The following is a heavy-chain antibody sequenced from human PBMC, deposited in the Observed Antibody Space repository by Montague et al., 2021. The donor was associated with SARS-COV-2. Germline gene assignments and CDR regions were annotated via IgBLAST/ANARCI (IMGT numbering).Heavy chain of an antibody. CDR1: GFTFSSYS. CDR3: ARSTYYYDSSGSYYFDY. V-gene: IGHV3-21*01. J-gene: IGHJ4*02. D-gene: IGHD3-22*01. CDR2: ISSSSSYI. Sequence: SLRLSCPASGFTFSSYSMNWVRQAPGKGLEWVSSISSSSSYIYYADSVKGRFTISRDNAKNSLYLQMNSLRAEDTAVYYCARSTYYYDSSGSYYFDYWGQGTLVTVSS.